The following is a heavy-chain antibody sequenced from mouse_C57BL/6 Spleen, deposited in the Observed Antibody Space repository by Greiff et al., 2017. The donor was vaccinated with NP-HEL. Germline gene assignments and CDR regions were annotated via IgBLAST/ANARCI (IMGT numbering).Heavy chain of an antibody. J-gene: IGHJ1*03. Sequence: QVQLQQSGPGLVAPSQSLSITCTVSGFSLTSSGVSWVRQPPGKGLEWLGVIWGDGGTNYHSALISRLSISKDNAKSQVFLKLNSRQTDDTATYYCAKAPRYDYGYFDVWGTGTTVTVSS. CDR1: GFSLTSSG. D-gene: IGHD2-3*01. CDR2: IWGDGGT. CDR3: AKAPRYDYGYFDV. V-gene: IGHV2-3*01.